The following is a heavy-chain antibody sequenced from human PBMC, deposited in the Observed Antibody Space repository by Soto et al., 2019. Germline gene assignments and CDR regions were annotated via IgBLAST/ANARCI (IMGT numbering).Heavy chain of an antibody. V-gene: IGHV4-31*02. Sequence: WTWLRQQPGKGLEWIGNIYYSGSTYYSPSLTSRATISADTSKNQFSLRLSSVTAADTAVYYCARGDSSWAFVDYWGQGTLVTVSS. J-gene: IGHJ4*02. CDR2: IYYSGST. CDR3: ARGDSSWAFVDY. D-gene: IGHD3-22*01.